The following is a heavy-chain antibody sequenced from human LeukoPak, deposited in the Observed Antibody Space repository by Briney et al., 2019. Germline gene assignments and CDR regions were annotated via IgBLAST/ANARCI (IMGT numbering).Heavy chain of an antibody. J-gene: IGHJ4*02. V-gene: IGHV3-7*01. CDR1: GFTFSTYW. CDR3: ARSRFYFDY. CDR2: IKPDGSEK. Sequence: GGSLRLSCAASGFTFSTYWLGGFGQAQGKGREWVAKIKPDGSEKDHVDSVKGRFTISRDNAKNSLYLQLNSLRAEDTAVYYCARSRFYFDYWGQGTLVTVSS.